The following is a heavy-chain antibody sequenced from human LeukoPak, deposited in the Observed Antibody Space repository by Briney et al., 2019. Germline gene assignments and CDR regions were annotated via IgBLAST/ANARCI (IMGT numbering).Heavy chain of an antibody. CDR1: GFTFSSYA. CDR2: ISYDGSNK. V-gene: IGHV3-30*04. CDR3: AMGYSSSAPFDP. J-gene: IGHJ5*02. D-gene: IGHD6-13*01. Sequence: GGSLRLSCAASGFTFSSYAMHWVRQAPGKGLEWVAVISYDGSNKYYADSVKGRFTISRDNSKNTLYLQMNSLRAEDTAVYYCAMGYSSSAPFDPWGQGTLVTVSS.